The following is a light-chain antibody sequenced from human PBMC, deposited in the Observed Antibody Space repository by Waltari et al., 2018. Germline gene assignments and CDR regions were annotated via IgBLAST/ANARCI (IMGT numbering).Light chain of an antibody. CDR2: DAS. V-gene: IGKV3-15*01. CDR3: QQYSNWPPWT. Sequence: EVVMTQSPVTLSVSPGERATLSCRASQSVSNNLAWYQHKPGQAPRLVMYDASTRASGLPARFSGTGSGRGFTLTINSLQSEDVAIYYCQQYSNWPPWTFGQGTTVEIK. CDR1: QSVSNN. J-gene: IGKJ1*01.